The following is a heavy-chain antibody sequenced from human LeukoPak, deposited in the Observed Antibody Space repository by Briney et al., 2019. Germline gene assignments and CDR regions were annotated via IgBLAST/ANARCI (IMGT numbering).Heavy chain of an antibody. Sequence: SGGSLRLSCAASGFTFSDYSMNWVRQAPGKGLEWISYVGISSGNTKYADSVKGRFTISGDSAKTPVLLQMNNLRVEDTAVSYCAPAHRSAFATWGQGTLVTVSS. D-gene: IGHD2-2*01. CDR3: APAHRSAFAT. J-gene: IGHJ5*02. CDR2: VGISSGNT. CDR1: GFTFSDYS. V-gene: IGHV3-48*04.